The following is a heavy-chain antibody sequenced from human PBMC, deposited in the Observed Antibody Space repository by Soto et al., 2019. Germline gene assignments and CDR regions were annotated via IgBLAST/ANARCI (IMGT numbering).Heavy chain of an antibody. V-gene: IGHV4-30-2*01. Sequence: LSLTCAVSGGSISNGAYPWSWIRQPPGKGLEWIAYIYHSGSTYYNPSLKSRVTLSLDRSKNQLSLKLSSVTAADTAVYYCATTPRQWGYFDYWGQGTLVTVSS. CDR2: IYHSGST. D-gene: IGHD7-27*01. CDR3: ATTPRQWGYFDY. J-gene: IGHJ4*02. CDR1: GGSISNGAYP.